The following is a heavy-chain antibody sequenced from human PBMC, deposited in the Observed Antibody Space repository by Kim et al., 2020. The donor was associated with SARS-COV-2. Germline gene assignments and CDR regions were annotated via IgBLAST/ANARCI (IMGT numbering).Heavy chain of an antibody. CDR3: TTAPDYGDYGMC. D-gene: IGHD4-17*01. CDR1: GFTFSNAW. Sequence: GGSLRLSCAASGFTFSNAWMSWVRQAPGKGLEWVGRIKSKTDGGTTDYAAPVKGRFTISRDDSKNTLYLQMNSLKTEDTAVYYCTTAPDYGDYGMCWGQGTLVTVSS. V-gene: IGHV3-15*01. CDR2: IKSKTDGGTT. J-gene: IGHJ4*02.